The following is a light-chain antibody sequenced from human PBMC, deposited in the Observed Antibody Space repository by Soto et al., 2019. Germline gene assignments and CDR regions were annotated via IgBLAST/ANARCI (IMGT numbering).Light chain of an antibody. V-gene: IGKV1-33*01. CDR1: QDIRMY. J-gene: IGKJ4*01. CDR2: DAS. CDR3: QQYADLRS. Sequence: DIQMTQSPSSLSASVGDRVTITCQASQDIRMYLNWYQHKPGKAPKVLIYDASILETGVPSRFSGSGSGTDFTFTISSRQPEEFATYYCQQYADLRSFGGGTKVDIK.